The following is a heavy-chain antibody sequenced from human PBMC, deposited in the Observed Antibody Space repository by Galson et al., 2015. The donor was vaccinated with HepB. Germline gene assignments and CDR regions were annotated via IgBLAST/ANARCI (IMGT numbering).Heavy chain of an antibody. V-gene: IGHV3-21*06. D-gene: IGHD2/OR15-2a*01. CDR3: ARDVVTTGILGY. CDR1: GFTFSRHS. J-gene: IGHJ4*02. Sequence: SLRLSCAASGFTFSRHSMSWVRQAPGKGLEWLAGISSFSNYIYYADSVRGRFTISQDKAKTSLYLQMNSLRADDTAVFYCARDVVTTGILGYWGQGVLVTVSS. CDR2: ISSFSNYI.